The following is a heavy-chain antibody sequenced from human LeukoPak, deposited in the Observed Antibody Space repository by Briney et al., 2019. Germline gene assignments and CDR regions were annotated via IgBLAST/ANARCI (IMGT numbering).Heavy chain of an antibody. D-gene: IGHD4-17*01. J-gene: IGHJ6*02. CDR2: IYPGDSDT. CDR3: ARHPLMTTVTGDYYYGMDV. Sequence: GESLKISCKGSGYSFTSYWIGWVRQMPGKGLEWMGIIYPGDSDTRYSPSFQGQVTISADKSISTAYLQWSSLKASDTAMYYCARHPLMTTVTGDYYYGMDVWGQGTTVTVSS. V-gene: IGHV5-51*01. CDR1: GYSFTSYW.